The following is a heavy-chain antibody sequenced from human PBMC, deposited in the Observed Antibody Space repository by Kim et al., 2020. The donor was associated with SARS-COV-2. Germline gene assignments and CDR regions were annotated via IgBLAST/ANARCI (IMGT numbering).Heavy chain of an antibody. D-gene: IGHD1-1*01. CDR2: ISYDGSNK. Sequence: GGSLRLSCAASGFTFSSYGMHWVRQAPGKGLEWVAVISYDGSNKYYADSVKGRFTISRDNSKNTLYLQMNSLRAEDTAVYYCAKEGERRGGLIYWGQGTLVTVSS. CDR1: GFTFSSYG. CDR3: AKEGERRGGLIY. J-gene: IGHJ4*02. V-gene: IGHV3-30*18.